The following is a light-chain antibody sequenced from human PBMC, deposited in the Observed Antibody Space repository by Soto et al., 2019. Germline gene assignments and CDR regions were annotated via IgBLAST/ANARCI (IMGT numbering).Light chain of an antibody. CDR2: GAS. J-gene: IGKJ2*01. CDR1: QSVSSN. CDR3: QQYNNWPPLYT. V-gene: IGKV3-15*01. Sequence: EIVMTQSPATLSVSPGERATLPCRASQSVSSNLAWYQQKPGQAPRLLIYGASTRATGIPARFSGSWSGTEFTLTISSLQSEDFAVYYCQQYNNWPPLYTFGQGTKLEIK.